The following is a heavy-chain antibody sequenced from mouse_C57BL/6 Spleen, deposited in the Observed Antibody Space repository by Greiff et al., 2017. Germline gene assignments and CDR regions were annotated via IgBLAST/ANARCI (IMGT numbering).Heavy chain of an antibody. CDR3: TRVQVAYYFDY. Sequence: DVMLVESGEGLVKPGGSLKLSCAASGFTFSSYAMSWVRQTPEKRLEWVAYISSGGDYIYYADTVKGRFTISRDNARNTLYLQMSSLKSEDTAMYYCTRVQVAYYFDYWGQGTTLTVSS. V-gene: IGHV5-9-1*02. D-gene: IGHD1-1*01. CDR1: GFTFSSYA. CDR2: ISSGGDYI. J-gene: IGHJ2*01.